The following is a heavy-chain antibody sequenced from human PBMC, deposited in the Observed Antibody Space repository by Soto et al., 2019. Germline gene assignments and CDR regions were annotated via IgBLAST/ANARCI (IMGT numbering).Heavy chain of an antibody. Sequence: SETLSLTCTVYGGSFSGYYWTWIRQSPGKGLEWIGENNPSATTNYNPSLSNRVTISADTSKNQLSLKLSSVTAADTAVYYCARDQYSGYDFALWGQGYLVTVSS. D-gene: IGHD5-12*01. CDR3: ARDQYSGYDFAL. CDR1: GGSFSGYY. V-gene: IGHV4-34*01. CDR2: NNPSATT. J-gene: IGHJ4*02.